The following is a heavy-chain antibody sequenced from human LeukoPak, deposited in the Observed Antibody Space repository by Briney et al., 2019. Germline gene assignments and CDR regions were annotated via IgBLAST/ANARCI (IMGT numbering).Heavy chain of an antibody. CDR1: GGSFSGYY. J-gene: IGHJ4*02. CDR3: ARGRIAVAGTPLVY. D-gene: IGHD6-19*01. V-gene: IGHV4-34*01. CDR2: INHSGST. Sequence: PSETLSLTCAVYGGSFSGYYWSWICQPPGKGLEWIGEINHSGSTNYNPSLKSRVTISVDTSKNQFSLKLSSVTAADTAVYYCARGRIAVAGTPLVYWGQGTLVTVSS.